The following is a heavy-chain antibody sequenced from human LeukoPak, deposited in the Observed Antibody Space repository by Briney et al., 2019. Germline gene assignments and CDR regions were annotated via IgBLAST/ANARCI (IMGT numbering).Heavy chain of an antibody. V-gene: IGHV4-30-2*01. CDR3: AGDYGSGSYRFDY. D-gene: IGHD3-10*01. CDR2: IYHSGST. CDR1: GASISSGDYS. Sequence: SETLSLTCTVSGASISSGDYSWSWIRQPPGKGLEWIGYIYHSGSTLYNPSLKSRVTISLDRSKNQFSLKLTSVTAADTAVYYCAGDYGSGSYRFDYWGQGTLVTISS. J-gene: IGHJ4*02.